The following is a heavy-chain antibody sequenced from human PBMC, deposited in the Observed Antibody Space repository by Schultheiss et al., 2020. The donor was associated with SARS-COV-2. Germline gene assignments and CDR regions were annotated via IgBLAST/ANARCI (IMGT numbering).Heavy chain of an antibody. V-gene: IGHV4-39*01. CDR1: GGSISSSSYY. J-gene: IGHJ4*02. Sequence: SETLSLTCTVSGGSISSSSYYWGWIRQHPGKGLEWIGYIYYSGSTYYNPSLKSRVTISVDKSKNQFSLKLSSVTAADTAVYYCARQGIAAAGDYWGQGTLVTVSS. CDR2: IYYSGST. CDR3: ARQGIAAAGDY. D-gene: IGHD6-13*01.